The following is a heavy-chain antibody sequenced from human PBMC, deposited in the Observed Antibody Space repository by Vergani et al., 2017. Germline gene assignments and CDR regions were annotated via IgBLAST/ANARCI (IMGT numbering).Heavy chain of an antibody. CDR2: IGKDGINT. Sequence: QVQLVESAGGVVQPGGSLRLSCAASGFTFSNFGMHWIRQAPGKGLEWVAYIGKDGINTRYSDAVKGRFTVSIDNSKDILYLQMDSLRSEDTALYYCAKYLRDSTDGLPDSWCPGTLVIVSS. V-gene: IGHV3-30*02. D-gene: IGHD2-21*02. CDR3: AKYLRDSTDGLPDS. J-gene: IGHJ4*02. CDR1: GFTFSNFG.